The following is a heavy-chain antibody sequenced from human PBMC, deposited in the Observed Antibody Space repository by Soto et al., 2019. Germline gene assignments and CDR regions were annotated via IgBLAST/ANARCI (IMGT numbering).Heavy chain of an antibody. J-gene: IGHJ4*02. CDR3: ARGMATIGPLGY. CDR1: GFTFSNYA. CDR2: ISYDGSNK. D-gene: IGHD5-12*01. Sequence: QVQLVESGGGVVQPGRSLRLSCAASGFTFSNYAMHWVRQAPGKGLEWVAVISYDGSNKYYADSVKGRFTISRDNSKNTLYLQMNSLRAEDTAVYYCARGMATIGPLGYWGQGTLVTVSS. V-gene: IGHV3-30-3*01.